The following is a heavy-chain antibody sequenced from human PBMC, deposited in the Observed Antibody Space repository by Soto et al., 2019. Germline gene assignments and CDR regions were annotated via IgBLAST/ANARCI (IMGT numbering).Heavy chain of an antibody. CDR1: GGTFSSYA. CDR2: IIPIFGTA. V-gene: IGHV1-69*12. J-gene: IGHJ5*02. D-gene: IGHD3-22*01. Sequence: QVQLVQSGAEVKKPGSSVKVSCKASGGTFSSYAISWVRQAPGQGLEWMGEIIPIFGTANYAQKFQGRVTSTADESTSTAYMELSSRRSADTAVYYCARDRGPSSGYYPYWFDPWGQGTLVTVSS. CDR3: ARDRGPSSGYYPYWFDP.